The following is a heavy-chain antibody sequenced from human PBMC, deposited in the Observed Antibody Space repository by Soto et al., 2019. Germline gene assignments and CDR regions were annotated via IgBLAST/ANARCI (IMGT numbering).Heavy chain of an antibody. CDR1: GFTFASYT. CDR3: AKVLGGGSYVGTFAY. Sequence: EVQLLESGGGLLQPGGSLRLSCAASGFTFASYTLNWVRQPPGKGLEWVSAISDNGVQTYYADSVKGRFTVSRDNSKTTLHLQWNSLSADDTAVYFCAKVLGGGSYVGTFAYWGKGTLVTVSS. CDR2: ISDNGVQT. J-gene: IGHJ4*02. D-gene: IGHD1-26*01. V-gene: IGHV3-23*01.